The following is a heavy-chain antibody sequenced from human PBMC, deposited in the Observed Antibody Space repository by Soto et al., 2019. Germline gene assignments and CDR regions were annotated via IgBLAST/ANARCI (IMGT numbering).Heavy chain of an antibody. CDR1: GFTFSSSW. CDR2: IKSDGSST. Sequence: VQLVESGGGLVQPGGSLRLSCAVFGFTFSSSWMHWVRQAPGKGLVWVSRIKSDGSSTSYADSVKGRFTISRDNAKNTLYLQMNSLGAEDTAVYYCARDRGYYDSSGYYYFGAFDIWGQGTMVTVSS. CDR3: ARDRGYYDSSGYYYFGAFDI. D-gene: IGHD3-22*01. V-gene: IGHV3-74*01. J-gene: IGHJ3*02.